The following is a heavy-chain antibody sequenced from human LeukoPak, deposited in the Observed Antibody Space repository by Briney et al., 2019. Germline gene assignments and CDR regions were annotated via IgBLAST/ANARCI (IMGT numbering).Heavy chain of an antibody. Sequence: PGGSLRLSCAASGFSFGNYAMNWVRQAPGKGLEWVSGISTGGSRYYADSVKGRFTISRDNSKNTLSLQMNSLRAEDTAVYYCAKDHGYCSGGSCFPHYYFDYWGQGTLVTVSS. CDR1: GFSFGNYA. J-gene: IGHJ4*02. CDR2: ISTGGSR. V-gene: IGHV3-23*01. D-gene: IGHD2-15*01. CDR3: AKDHGYCSGGSCFPHYYFDY.